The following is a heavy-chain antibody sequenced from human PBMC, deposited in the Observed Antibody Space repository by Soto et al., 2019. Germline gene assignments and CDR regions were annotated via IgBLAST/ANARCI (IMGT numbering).Heavy chain of an antibody. CDR1: GYTFTSYA. D-gene: IGHD5-12*01. CDR3: ALDIVALGYYYGMDV. CDR2: INAGNGNT. V-gene: IGHV1-3*01. Sequence: ASVKVSCTASGYTFTSYAMHGVRQAPGQRLEWMGWINAGNGNTKYSQKLQGRVTITRDTSASTAYMELSSLRSEDTAVYYCALDIVALGYYYGMDVWGQGTTVTVSS. J-gene: IGHJ6*02.